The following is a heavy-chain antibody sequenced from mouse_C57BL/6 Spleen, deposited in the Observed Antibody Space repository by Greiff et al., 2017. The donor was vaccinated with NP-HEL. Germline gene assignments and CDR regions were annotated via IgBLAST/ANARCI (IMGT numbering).Heavy chain of an antibody. V-gene: IGHV3-6*01. D-gene: IGHD2-5*01. J-gene: IGHJ2*01. CDR3: ARSYSNFDY. CDR2: ISYDGSN. CDR1: GYSITSGYY. Sequence: EVKLQESGPGLVKPSQSLSLTCSVTGYSITSGYYWNWIRQFPGNKLEWMGYISYDGSNNYNPSLKNRISITRDTSKNQFFLKLNSVTTEDTATYYCARSYSNFDYWGQGTTLTVSS.